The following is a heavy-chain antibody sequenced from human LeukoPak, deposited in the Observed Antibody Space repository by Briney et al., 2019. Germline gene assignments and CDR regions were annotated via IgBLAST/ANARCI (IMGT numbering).Heavy chain of an antibody. J-gene: IGHJ4*02. CDR2: IRRKANDGRT. CDR1: GFNFGDYG. V-gene: IGHV3-49*04. Sequence: GGSLRLSRTASGFNFGDYGLSWVRQAPGKGLEWIGFIRRKANDGRTEYAASVKGRFTISRDDSKTIAYLQMDGLQTEDTALYYCTRADGDYDHRFFDYWGQGTQVIVSS. CDR3: TRADGDYDHRFFDY. D-gene: IGHD4-17*01.